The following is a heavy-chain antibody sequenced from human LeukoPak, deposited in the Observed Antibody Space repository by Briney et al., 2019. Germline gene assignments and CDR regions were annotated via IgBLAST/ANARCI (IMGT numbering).Heavy chain of an antibody. CDR2: IYSGGVT. CDR3: ASSLGWPHVPDY. Sequence: GGSLRLSCAASGFTGFTFSSYSMNWARQAPGKGLEWVSLIYSGGVTFYADSVKGRFTISRDNSKNTLYLQMNSLRAEDTAIYYCASSLGWPHVPDYWGQGTLVTVSS. V-gene: IGHV3-53*01. D-gene: IGHD2-21*01. CDR1: GFTGFTFSSYS. J-gene: IGHJ4*02.